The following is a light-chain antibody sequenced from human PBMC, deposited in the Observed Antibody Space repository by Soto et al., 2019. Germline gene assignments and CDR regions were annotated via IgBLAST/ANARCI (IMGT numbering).Light chain of an antibody. J-gene: IGLJ3*02. CDR2: GNS. V-gene: IGLV1-40*01. Sequence: QSVLTQPPSVSGAPGQRVTISCTGSSSNIGAGYDVHWYQQLPGTAPKLLIYGNSNRPSGVPDRFSVSKSGTSASLAITGLRAEDEADYYCQSYDSSLSGWVFAGGTKVTVL. CDR3: QSYDSSLSGWV. CDR1: SSNIGAGYD.